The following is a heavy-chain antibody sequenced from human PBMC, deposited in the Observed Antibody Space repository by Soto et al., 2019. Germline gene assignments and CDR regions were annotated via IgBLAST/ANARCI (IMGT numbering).Heavy chain of an antibody. V-gene: IGHV3-23*01. D-gene: IGHD1-20*01. CDR3: ATDFVTGHAS. J-gene: IGHJ1*01. CDR2: ISFGGDNT. Sequence: GGSLRLSCAASGFTFSSRAMTWVRQAPGKGLEWVSSISFGGDNTYYADSVKGRFTISRDDSKNTLYVQMDSLRAEDTAIYYCATDFVTGHASWGQGTLVTVSS. CDR1: GFTFSSRA.